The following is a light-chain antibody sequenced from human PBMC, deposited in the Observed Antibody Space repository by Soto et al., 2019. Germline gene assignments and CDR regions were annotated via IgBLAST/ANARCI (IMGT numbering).Light chain of an antibody. V-gene: IGKV3-15*01. J-gene: IGKJ4*01. CDR2: GAS. Sequence: EIVLTQSPGTLSVSPGDRVTLSCRASQSVDINLAWYQQRAGQAPRLLVYGASTKATDMPGRFSGRGSGTEFTLTINNLQSEDFAVYYCHQYGISPFGGGTKVDIK. CDR3: HQYGISP. CDR1: QSVDIN.